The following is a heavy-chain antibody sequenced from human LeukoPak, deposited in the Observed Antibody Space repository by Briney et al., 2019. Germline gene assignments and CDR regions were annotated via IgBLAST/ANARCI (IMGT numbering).Heavy chain of an antibody. CDR3: ARFPYYYDSSGYYYVNDAFDI. Sequence: SETLSLPCTVSGGSISSYYWSWIRQPQGKGLEWIGYIYYSGSTNYNPSLKSRVTISVGTSKNQFSLKLSSVTAADTAVYYCARFPYYYDSSGYYYVNDAFDIWGQGTMVTVSS. CDR1: GGSISSYY. J-gene: IGHJ3*02. V-gene: IGHV4-59*01. D-gene: IGHD3-22*01. CDR2: IYYSGST.